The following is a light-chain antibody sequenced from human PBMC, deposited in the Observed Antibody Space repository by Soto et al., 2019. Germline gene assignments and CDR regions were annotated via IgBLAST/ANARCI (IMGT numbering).Light chain of an antibody. CDR2: DAS. CDR3: QQRSNRLT. V-gene: IGKV3-11*01. Sequence: EIVLTQSPATLSLSSGERATLSCRASQSVSSYLAWYQQKPGQAPRLLIYDASNRATGIPARFSGSGSGTDFTLTISSLEPEDFAVYYCQQRSNRLTFGGGTKVDIK. CDR1: QSVSSY. J-gene: IGKJ4*01.